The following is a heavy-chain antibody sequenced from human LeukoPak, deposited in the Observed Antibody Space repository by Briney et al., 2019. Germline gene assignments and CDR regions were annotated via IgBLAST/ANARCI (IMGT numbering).Heavy chain of an antibody. CDR2: IYYSGST. CDR1: GGSISSYY. J-gene: IGHJ1*01. CDR3: AIHTNGEEYFQH. Sequence: ESSETLSLTCTVSGGSISSYYWSWIRQPPGKGLEWIGYIYYSGSTNYNPSLKSRVTISVDTSKNRFSLNLSSVTAADTAVYYCAIHTNGEEYFQHWGQGTLVTVFS. D-gene: IGHD2-8*01. V-gene: IGHV4-59*08.